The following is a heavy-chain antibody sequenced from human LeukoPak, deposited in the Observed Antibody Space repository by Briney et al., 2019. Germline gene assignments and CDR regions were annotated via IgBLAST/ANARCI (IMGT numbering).Heavy chain of an antibody. D-gene: IGHD6-25*01. CDR2: VSGSGGST. Sequence: GGSLRLSCAASGFTFSSYAMSWVRQPPGKGLEWVSAVSGSGGSTYYADSVKGRFTISRDNSKNMLYLQMSSLRAEDTAVYYCAKDGGSAPTFIDFWGQGTLVTVSS. CDR3: AKDGGSAPTFIDF. CDR1: GFTFSSYA. J-gene: IGHJ4*02. V-gene: IGHV3-23*01.